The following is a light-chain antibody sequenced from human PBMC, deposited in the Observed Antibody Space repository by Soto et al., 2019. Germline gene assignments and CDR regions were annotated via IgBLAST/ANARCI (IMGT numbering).Light chain of an antibody. Sequence: DIQMTQSPSSVSASVGDRVTITCRASQAISTWLAWYQQKPGKAPKLLIYAASNLQTGVPSRFSGSGSGTDFTPTISSLQPEDFATYYCQQANSFPRTFGQGTKVESK. J-gene: IGKJ1*01. V-gene: IGKV1D-12*01. CDR2: AAS. CDR1: QAISTW. CDR3: QQANSFPRT.